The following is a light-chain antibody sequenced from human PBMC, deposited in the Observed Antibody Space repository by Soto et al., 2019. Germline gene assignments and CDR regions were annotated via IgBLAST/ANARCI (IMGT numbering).Light chain of an antibody. CDR3: HQRIK. CDR1: QFLSSY. CDR2: DTS. J-gene: IGKJ5*01. V-gene: IGKV3-11*01. Sequence: ILLTQSPSTLSLSPGERATLSCRASQFLSSYVAWYQQIPGQPPRLLIYDTSNRVTGIPARFSGSRSGTDFTLTIRSLEHEDFAVYFCHQRIKFGQGTRLEIK.